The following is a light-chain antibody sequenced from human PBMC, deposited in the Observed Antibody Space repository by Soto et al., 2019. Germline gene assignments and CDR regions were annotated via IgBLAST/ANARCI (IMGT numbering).Light chain of an antibody. V-gene: IGLV1-44*01. J-gene: IGLJ3*02. CDR3: TAWDDSLNGVV. Sequence: QSVLTQPPSASGTPGQRVTISCSGSSSNIGSNTVSWYHQLPGTAPKLLIYSSNQRPSGVPDRCSGSKSATSASLAISVLRSEDEADYYCTAWDDSLNGVVFGGGTKLTVL. CDR1: SSNIGSNT. CDR2: SSN.